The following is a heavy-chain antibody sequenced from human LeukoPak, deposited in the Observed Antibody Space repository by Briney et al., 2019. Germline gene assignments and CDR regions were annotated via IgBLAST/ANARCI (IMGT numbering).Heavy chain of an antibody. J-gene: IGHJ5*02. V-gene: IGHV4-38-2*02. CDR3: ASRGYDFWSGWFDP. Sequence: SETLSLTCTVSGYSISSGYYWGWIRQPPGKGLEWIGSIYHSGSTYYNPSLKSRVTISVDTSKNQFSLKLSSVTAADTAVYYCASRGYDFWSGWFDPWGQGTLVTVSS. CDR1: GYSISSGYY. CDR2: IYHSGST. D-gene: IGHD3-3*01.